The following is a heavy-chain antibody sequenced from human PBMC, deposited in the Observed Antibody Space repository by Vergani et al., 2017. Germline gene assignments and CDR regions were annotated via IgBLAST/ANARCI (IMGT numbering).Heavy chain of an antibody. Sequence: EVQLVQSGAEVKKPGATVKISCKVSGYTFTDYYMHWVQQAPGKGLEWMGLVDPEDGETIYAEKFQGRVTITADTSTDTAYMELSSLRSEDTAVYYCATDLDSSSWRYDPNTNSFDYWGQGTLVTVSS. D-gene: IGHD6-13*01. CDR1: GYTFTDYY. V-gene: IGHV1-69-2*01. J-gene: IGHJ4*02. CDR2: VDPEDGET. CDR3: ATDLDSSSWRYDPNTNSFDY.